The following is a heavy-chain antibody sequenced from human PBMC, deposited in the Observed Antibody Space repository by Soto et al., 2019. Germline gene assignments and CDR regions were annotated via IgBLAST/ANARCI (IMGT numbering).Heavy chain of an antibody. D-gene: IGHD7-27*01. V-gene: IGHV4-30-4*01. Sequence: TLALTCSVSGDSISNLDYFWAWIRQPPGQALEYIGYIYKSATTYYNPSFESRVAISVDTSKSQFSLNVTSVTAADTAVYFCARGRYCLTGRCFPNWFDSWGQGALVTVSS. J-gene: IGHJ5*01. CDR1: GDSISNLDYF. CDR2: IYKSATT. CDR3: ARGRYCLTGRCFPNWFDS.